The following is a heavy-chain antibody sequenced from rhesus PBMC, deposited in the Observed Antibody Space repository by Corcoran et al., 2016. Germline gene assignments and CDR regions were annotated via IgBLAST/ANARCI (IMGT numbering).Heavy chain of an antibody. V-gene: IGHV4-160*01. D-gene: IGHD4-23*01. CDR3: AREPEYSNYVHH. J-gene: IGHJ4*01. CDR2: IHGSSGIT. CDR1: GYSSSRDY. Sequence: QVQLQESGPGLVQPSETLSLTCVVPGYSSSRDYCIWLRQPPGKGLEWSGCIHGSSGITYNNPSLKSRVTISTDTSKNQFSLKLNALTAEDTAFYYCAREPEYSNYVHHWGQGVLVTVSS.